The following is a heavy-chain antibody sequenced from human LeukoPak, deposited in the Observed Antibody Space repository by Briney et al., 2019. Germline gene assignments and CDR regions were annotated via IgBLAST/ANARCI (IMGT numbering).Heavy chain of an antibody. CDR3: ARGRTGYSSSWYLY. J-gene: IGHJ4*02. CDR2: ISSSSSTI. CDR1: GFTFSSYS. V-gene: IGHV3-48*01. D-gene: IGHD6-13*01. Sequence: GGSLRLSCAASGFTFSSYSMNWVRQAPGKGLEWVSYISSSSSTIYYADSVKGRFTISRDNAKNSLYLQMNSLRAEDTAVYYCARGRTGYSSSWYLYWGQGTLVTVSS.